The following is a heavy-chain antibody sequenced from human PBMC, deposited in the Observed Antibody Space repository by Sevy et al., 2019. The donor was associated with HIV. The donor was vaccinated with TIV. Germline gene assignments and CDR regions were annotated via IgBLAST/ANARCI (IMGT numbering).Heavy chain of an antibody. D-gene: IGHD1-26*01. V-gene: IGHV4-59*08. CDR3: AGENAWGRGYS. Sequence: SETLSLTCTVSGGTITSLYWNWIRQPPGKGLEWIANIYYNGHINYNPSLKSRVTLSLDTSKNQFSLRLSSVTASDTAMYYCAGENAWGRGYSWGQGTLVTVSS. J-gene: IGHJ4*02. CDR1: GGTITSLY. CDR2: IYYNGHI.